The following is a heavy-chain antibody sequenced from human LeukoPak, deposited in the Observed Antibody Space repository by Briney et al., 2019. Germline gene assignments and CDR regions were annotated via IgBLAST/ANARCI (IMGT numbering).Heavy chain of an antibody. Sequence: ASVKVSCKASGYTFTSYDINWVRQATGQGLEWMGWMNPNSGNTGYAQKFQGRVTITRNTSISTAYMELSSLRSEDTAVYYCVRVGSRSSGWYWDYYYYYYMDVWGKGATVTVSS. D-gene: IGHD6-19*01. V-gene: IGHV1-8*03. J-gene: IGHJ6*03. CDR3: VRVGSRSSGWYWDYYYYYYMDV. CDR2: MNPNSGNT. CDR1: GYTFTSYD.